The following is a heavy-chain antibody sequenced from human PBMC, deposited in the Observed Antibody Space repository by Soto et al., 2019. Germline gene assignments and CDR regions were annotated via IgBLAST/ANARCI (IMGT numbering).Heavy chain of an antibody. CDR2: IYPGDSDT. Sequence: GESLKISCKGSGYSFTSYWIGWVRQMPGKGLEWMGIIYPGDSDTRYSPSFQGQVTISADKSISTAYLQWSSLKASDTAMYYCARHGQYCSSTSCYVDYYGVDVWGQGTTVTV. D-gene: IGHD2-2*01. J-gene: IGHJ6*02. CDR3: ARHGQYCSSTSCYVDYYGVDV. V-gene: IGHV5-51*01. CDR1: GYSFTSYW.